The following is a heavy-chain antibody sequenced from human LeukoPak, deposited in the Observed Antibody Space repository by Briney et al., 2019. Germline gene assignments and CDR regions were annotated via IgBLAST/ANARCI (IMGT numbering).Heavy chain of an antibody. J-gene: IGHJ6*04. CDR2: IKRKTDGGTT. CDR3: TTAFFGCTSTSCYEAYYYYGMDV. CDR1: GFTFSNAW. Sequence: GGSLRLSCAASVSGFTFSNAWMSWVRQGPGKGLEWVGHIKRKTDGGTTDYGAPVKGRFTISRDDSKNTLYLQMNSLKTEDTAVYYCTTAFFGCTSTSCYEAYYYYGMDVWGKGTTVTVSS. D-gene: IGHD2-2*01. V-gene: IGHV3-15*01.